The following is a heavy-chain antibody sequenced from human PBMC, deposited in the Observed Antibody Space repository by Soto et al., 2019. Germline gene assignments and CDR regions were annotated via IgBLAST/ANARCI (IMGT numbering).Heavy chain of an antibody. CDR1: GLTFSTYA. CDR3: AKGYFYDTSCYFDY. CDR2: VSGSGGST. Sequence: EVQLLESGGGLVQPGGSLRLSCAASGLTFSTYAMSWVRQAPGKGLEWVSGVSGSGGSTYYADSVKGRFTISRDNSKNTPYLQMNSLRAEYTAVYYCAKGYFYDTSCYFDYWGQGTLVTVSS. J-gene: IGHJ4*02. V-gene: IGHV3-23*01. D-gene: IGHD3-22*01.